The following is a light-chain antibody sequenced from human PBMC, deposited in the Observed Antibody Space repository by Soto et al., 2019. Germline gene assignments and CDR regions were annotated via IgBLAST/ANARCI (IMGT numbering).Light chain of an antibody. J-gene: IGLJ2*01. CDR3: SSYTTTSLVV. CDR1: RSDVGRYNY. V-gene: IGLV2-14*01. CDR2: EVS. Sequence: QSVLTQPASVSGSLGQSITISCTGTRSDVGRYNYVSWYQQHPGKAPKVVIFEVSNRPSGVSTRFSGSKSGNTASLTISGLQAEDEADYYCSSYTTTSLVVFGGGTKLTVL.